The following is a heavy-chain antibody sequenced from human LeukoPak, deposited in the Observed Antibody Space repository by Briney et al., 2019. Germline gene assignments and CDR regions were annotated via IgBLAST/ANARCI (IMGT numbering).Heavy chain of an antibody. J-gene: IGHJ6*03. D-gene: IGHD3-22*01. CDR2: IYYSGST. CDR1: GGSISSSSYY. V-gene: IGHV4-39*07. Sequence: SETLSLTCTVSGGSISSSSYYWGWIRQPPGKGLEWIGSIYYSGSTYYNPSLKSRVTISVDTSKNQFSLKLSSVTAADTAVYYCARGRVVITSNYYYYMDVWGKGTTVTVSS. CDR3: ARGRVVITSNYYYYMDV.